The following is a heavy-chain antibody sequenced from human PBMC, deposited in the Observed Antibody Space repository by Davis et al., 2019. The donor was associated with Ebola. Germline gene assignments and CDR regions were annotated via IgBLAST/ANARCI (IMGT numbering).Heavy chain of an antibody. V-gene: IGHV1-69*04. CDR3: ARDRDVLRYFGDYYGMDV. Sequence: SVKVSCKASGGTFSSYAISWVRQAPGQGLEWMGRIIPILGIANYAQKFQGRVTITADKSTSTAYMGLSSLRSEDTAVYYCARDRDVLRYFGDYYGMDVWGQGTTVTVSS. CDR2: IIPILGIA. CDR1: GGTFSSYA. D-gene: IGHD3-9*01. J-gene: IGHJ6*02.